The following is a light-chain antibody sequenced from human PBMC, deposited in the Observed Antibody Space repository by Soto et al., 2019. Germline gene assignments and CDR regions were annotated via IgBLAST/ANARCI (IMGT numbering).Light chain of an antibody. J-gene: IGLJ1*01. Sequence: QSVLTQPASVSGSPGQSITISCTGTSSDVGGYNYVSWYQQHPGKAPKLMISDVSSRPSGVSNRFSGSKSGSTASLTISGLQAEDEAEYYCSSYTTSTTFGFGTGTKVTV. CDR3: SSYTTSTTFG. V-gene: IGLV2-14*03. CDR1: SSDVGGYNY. CDR2: DVS.